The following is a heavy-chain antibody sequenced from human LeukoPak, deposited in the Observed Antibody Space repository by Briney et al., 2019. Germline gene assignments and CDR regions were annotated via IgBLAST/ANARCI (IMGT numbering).Heavy chain of an antibody. V-gene: IGHV3-30*02. D-gene: IGHD2-2*01. CDR3: AKDHIVVVPAAHYYFDY. CDR2: IRYDGSNK. J-gene: IGHJ4*02. CDR1: GFIFSGSS. Sequence: GGSLRLSCAASGFIFSGSSMHWVRQAPGKGLEWVAFIRYDGSNKYYADSVKGRFTISRDNSKNTLYLQMNSLRAEDTAVYYCAKDHIVVVPAAHYYFDYWGQGTLVTVSS.